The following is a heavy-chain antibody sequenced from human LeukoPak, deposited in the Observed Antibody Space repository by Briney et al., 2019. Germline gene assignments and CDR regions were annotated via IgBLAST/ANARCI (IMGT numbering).Heavy chain of an antibody. V-gene: IGHV4-59*01. Sequence: SETLSLTCTVSGGSISSYYWSWIRQPQGKGLEWIGYIYYSGSTNYNPSLKSRVTISVDTSKNQFSLKLSSVTAADTAVYYCARGGYYGLGNGFRFDPWGQGTLVTVSS. CDR3: ARGGYYGLGNGFRFDP. CDR2: IYYSGST. J-gene: IGHJ5*02. D-gene: IGHD3-10*01. CDR1: GGSISSYY.